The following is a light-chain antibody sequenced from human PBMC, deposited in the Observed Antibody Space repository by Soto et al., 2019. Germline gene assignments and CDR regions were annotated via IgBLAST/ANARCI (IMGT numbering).Light chain of an antibody. CDR3: QPYDGSPLT. V-gene: IGKV1-5*01. J-gene: IGKJ3*01. Sequence: DIQMTQSPSTLSSSVGDRVTITCRASQSIRSWLAWYQQKPGKAPKLRISDASSFESGVPSRFRGSGSVTEFTLTISSLQPDYFAMDDCQPYDGSPLTLGPGTKVYIK. CDR2: DAS. CDR1: QSIRSW.